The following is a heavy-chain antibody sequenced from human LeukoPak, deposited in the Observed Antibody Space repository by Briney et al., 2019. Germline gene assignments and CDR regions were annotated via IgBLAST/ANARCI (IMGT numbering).Heavy chain of an antibody. CDR1: GFTFSSYG. V-gene: IGHV3-30*02. J-gene: IGHJ4*02. CDR3: ARDYSSWYFTGCYFDY. Sequence: AGGSLRLSCAASGFTFSSYGMHWVRQAPGKGLEWVAFIRYDGSNKYYADSVKGRFTISRDNSKNTLYLQMNSLRAEDTAVYYCARDYSSWYFTGCYFDYWGQGTLVTVSS. CDR2: IRYDGSNK. D-gene: IGHD6-13*01.